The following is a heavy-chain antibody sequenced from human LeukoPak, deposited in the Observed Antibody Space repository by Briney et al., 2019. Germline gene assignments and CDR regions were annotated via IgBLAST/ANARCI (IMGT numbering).Heavy chain of an antibody. J-gene: IGHJ4*02. CDR2: ISGSGGST. V-gene: IGHV3-23*01. D-gene: IGHD6-6*01. CDR3: AKDKEQLENYFDY. Sequence: TGGSLRLSCAASGFTFSSYAMSWVRQAPGKGLEWVSAISGSGGSTYYADSVKGRFTISRDNSKNTLYLQMNSLRAEDTAVYYCAKDKEQLENYFDYWGQGTLVTVSS. CDR1: GFTFSSYA.